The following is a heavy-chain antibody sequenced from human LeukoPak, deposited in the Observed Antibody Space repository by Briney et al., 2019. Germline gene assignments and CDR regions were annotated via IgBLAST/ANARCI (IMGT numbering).Heavy chain of an antibody. CDR2: ISGSGGST. Sequence: GGSLRLSCAASGFTFSCYAMSWVRQAPGKGLEWVSAISGSGGSTYYADSVKGRFTISRDNSKNTLYLQMNSLRAEDTAVYYCAKGTILTGYYTGGFDYWGQGTLVTVSS. V-gene: IGHV3-23*01. J-gene: IGHJ4*02. CDR1: GFTFSCYA. CDR3: AKGTILTGYYTGGFDY. D-gene: IGHD3-9*01.